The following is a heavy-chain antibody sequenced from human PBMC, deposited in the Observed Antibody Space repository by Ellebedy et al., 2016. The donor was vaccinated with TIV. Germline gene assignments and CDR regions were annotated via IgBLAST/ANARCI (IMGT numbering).Heavy chain of an antibody. Sequence: GGSLRLSCAASGFTFSNYWMSWVRQAPGEGLEWVANIKQDGSEKYYVDSVKGRFTIPRDNAKNSLYLQMNSLRVEDTAVYYCAKMPDFDYWGQGTLVTVSS. CDR2: IKQDGSEK. CDR3: AKMPDFDY. D-gene: IGHD2-2*01. CDR1: GFTFSNYW. J-gene: IGHJ4*02. V-gene: IGHV3-7*03.